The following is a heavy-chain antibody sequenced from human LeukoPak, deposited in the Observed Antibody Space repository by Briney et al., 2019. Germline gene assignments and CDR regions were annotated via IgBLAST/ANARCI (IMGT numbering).Heavy chain of an antibody. CDR2: IFYSGST. CDR1: GGSLSNYY. Sequence: NPSGTLSLTCTVSGGSLSNYYWTWIRQPPGKRLEWIAYIFYSGSTNYNPSLKSRITISVDTSKNQFSLRLTSVTAAVTAVYFCARLRGNYFPDYWGQGALVTVSS. D-gene: IGHD4-11*01. V-gene: IGHV4-59*01. J-gene: IGHJ4*02. CDR3: ARLRGNYFPDY.